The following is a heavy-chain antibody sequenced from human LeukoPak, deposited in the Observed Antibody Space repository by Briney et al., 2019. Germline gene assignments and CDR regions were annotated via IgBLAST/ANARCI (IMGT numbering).Heavy chain of an antibody. D-gene: IGHD3-10*01. V-gene: IGHV4-38-2*02. J-gene: IGHJ5*02. CDR3: ARDIPMVRGVITWFDP. Sequence: PSQTLSLTCTVSGYSISSGYYWGWIRQPPGKGLEWIGSIYHSGSTYYNPSLKSRVTISVDTSKNQFTLKLSSVTAADTAVYYCARDIPMVRGVITWFDPWGQGTLVTVSS. CDR2: IYHSGST. CDR1: GYSISSGYY.